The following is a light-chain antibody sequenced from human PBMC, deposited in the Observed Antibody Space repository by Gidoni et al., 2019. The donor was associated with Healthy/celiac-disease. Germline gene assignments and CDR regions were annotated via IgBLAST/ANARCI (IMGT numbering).Light chain of an antibody. CDR2: DVS. Sequence: SALTQPGSVSGSPGQSIPISCTGTSSDVGGYNYVSLYQQHPGKAPKLMIYDVSNRPSGVSNRFSGSKSGNTASLTLSGLQADDEADSYCSAYTSSSTRRVFGGGTKLTVL. CDR1: SSDVGGYNY. V-gene: IGLV2-14*03. CDR3: SAYTSSSTRRV. J-gene: IGLJ3*02.